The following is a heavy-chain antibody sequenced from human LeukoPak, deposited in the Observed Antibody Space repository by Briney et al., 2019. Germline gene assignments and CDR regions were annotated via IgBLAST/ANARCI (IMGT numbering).Heavy chain of an antibody. CDR1: GFTFSSYA. CDR2: ISSNGGST. CDR3: ARASSSSFFSAFDI. Sequence: GGSLRLSCAASGFTFSSYAMHWVRQAPGKGLEYVSAISSNGGSTYYANSVKGRFTISRDNSKNTLYLQMGSLRAEDMAVYYCARASSSSFFSAFDIWGQGTMVTVSS. J-gene: IGHJ3*02. D-gene: IGHD6-13*01. V-gene: IGHV3-64*01.